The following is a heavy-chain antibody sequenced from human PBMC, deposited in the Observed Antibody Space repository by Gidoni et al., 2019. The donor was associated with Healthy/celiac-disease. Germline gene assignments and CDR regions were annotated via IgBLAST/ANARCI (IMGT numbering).Heavy chain of an antibody. Sequence: LQLQESGPGLVKPSETLSLTCTVSGGSISSSSYYWGWIRKPPGKGLEWIGSIYYSGSTYYNPSLKSRVTISVDTSKNQFSLKLSSVTAADTAVYYCARKGGSSSDYWGQGTLVTVSS. J-gene: IGHJ4*02. D-gene: IGHD6-6*01. CDR3: ARKGGSSSDY. V-gene: IGHV4-39*01. CDR1: GGSISSSSYY. CDR2: IYYSGST.